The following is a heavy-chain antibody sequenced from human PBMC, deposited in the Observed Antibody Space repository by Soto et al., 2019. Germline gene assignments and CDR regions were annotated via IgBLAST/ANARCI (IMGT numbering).Heavy chain of an antibody. V-gene: IGHV5-10-1*01. D-gene: IGHD2-2*02. CDR2: IDPSDSYT. J-gene: IGHJ6*02. CDR1: GYSFTSYW. Sequence: GESLKISCKGSGYSFTSYWISWVRQMPGKGLEWMGRIDPSDSYTNYSPSFQGHVTISADKSISTAYLQWSSLKASDTAMYYCASTYMGYYYYGMDVWGQGTTVTSP. CDR3: ASTYMGYYYYGMDV.